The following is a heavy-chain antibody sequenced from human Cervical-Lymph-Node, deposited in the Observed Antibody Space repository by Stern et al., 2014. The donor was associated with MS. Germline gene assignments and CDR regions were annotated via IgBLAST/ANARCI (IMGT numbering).Heavy chain of an antibody. CDR1: GYTFTGHN. D-gene: IGHD2-8*02. CDR2: INLNSGAT. J-gene: IGHJ4*02. Sequence: VQLVQSGAEVKKPGASVKVSCKSSGYTFTGHNMHWVRQAPGQGLEWMGWINLNSGATNYAQNFQDWVPMTRDTSISSADLELNRLTSDDTAVYFCAREGCSGGSCYLDYGGQGTLVTVSS. V-gene: IGHV1-2*04. CDR3: AREGCSGGSCYLDY.